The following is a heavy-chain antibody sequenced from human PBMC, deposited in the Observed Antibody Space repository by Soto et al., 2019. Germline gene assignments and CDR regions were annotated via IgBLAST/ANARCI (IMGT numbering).Heavy chain of an antibody. CDR3: ARQAPSYSSSWSNYYYGMDV. CDR1: GYSFTSYW. J-gene: IGHJ6*02. Sequence: GESLKISCKGSGYSFTSYWISWVRQMPGKGMEWMGRIDPSDSYTNYSPSFQGHVTISADKSISTAYLQWSSLKASDTAMYYCARQAPSYSSSWSNYYYGMDVWGQGTTDTVSS. CDR2: IDPSDSYT. V-gene: IGHV5-10-1*01. D-gene: IGHD6-13*01.